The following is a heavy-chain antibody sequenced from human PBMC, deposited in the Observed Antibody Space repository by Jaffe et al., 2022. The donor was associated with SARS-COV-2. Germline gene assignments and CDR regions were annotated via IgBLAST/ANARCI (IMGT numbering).Heavy chain of an antibody. V-gene: IGHV3-30*04. CDR3: ASLSSWSLYYYYYMDV. CDR2: ISYDGSNK. Sequence: QVQLVESGGGVVQPGRSLRLSCAASGFTFSSYAMHWVRQAPGKGLEWVAVISYDGSNKYYADSVKGRFTISRDNSKNTLYLQMNSLRAEDTAVYYCASLSSWSLYYYYYMDVWGKGTTVTVSS. J-gene: IGHJ6*03. D-gene: IGHD6-13*01. CDR1: GFTFSSYA.